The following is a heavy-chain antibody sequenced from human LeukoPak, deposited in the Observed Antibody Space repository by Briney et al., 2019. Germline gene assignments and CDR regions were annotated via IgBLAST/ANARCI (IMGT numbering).Heavy chain of an antibody. CDR1: GYTFNGYY. Sequence: EASVKVSCKASGYTFNGYYIHWVRQAPGQGLEWMGWINPNSGGANYAQTFQGRFTMTRDTSITTSYMELSRLRSEDTAVYYCAKDSRNVPFDYWGQGTLVTVSS. CDR3: AKDSRNVPFDY. J-gene: IGHJ4*02. V-gene: IGHV1-2*02. CDR2: INPNSGGA. D-gene: IGHD1-1*01.